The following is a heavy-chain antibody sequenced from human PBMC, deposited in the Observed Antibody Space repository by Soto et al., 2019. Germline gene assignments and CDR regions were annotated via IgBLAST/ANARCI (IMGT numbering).Heavy chain of an antibody. CDR3: ARGWDVAAAFLPF. Sequence: PSETLSLTCTVSGGSISSSSYYWGWIRQPPGKGLEWIGSIYYSGSTYYNPSLKSRVTISVDTSKNQFSLKLSSMTAADTAVYYCARGWDVAAAFLPFWGRGTLVTVSS. CDR2: IYYSGST. CDR1: GGSISSSSYY. D-gene: IGHD6-13*01. J-gene: IGHJ4*02. V-gene: IGHV4-39*07.